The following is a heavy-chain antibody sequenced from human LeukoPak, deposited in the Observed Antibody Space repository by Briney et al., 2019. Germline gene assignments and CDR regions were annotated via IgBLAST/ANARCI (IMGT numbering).Heavy chain of an antibody. V-gene: IGHV3-23*01. CDR2: ISGSGGST. D-gene: IGHD1-26*01. CDR1: GFTFSSYA. J-gene: IGHJ6*03. Sequence: GGSLRLSCAAPGFTFSSYAMGWVRQAPGKGLEWVSAISGSGGSTYYADSVKGRFTISRDNSKNTLYLQMSSLRAEDTAVYYCAKNGASGSYYGFGYYYYYMDVWGKGTTVTVSS. CDR3: AKNGASGSYYGFGYYYYYMDV.